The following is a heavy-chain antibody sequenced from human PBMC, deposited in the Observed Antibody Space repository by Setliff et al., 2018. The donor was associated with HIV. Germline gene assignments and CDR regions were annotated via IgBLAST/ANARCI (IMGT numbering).Heavy chain of an antibody. Sequence: PGESLKISCKGSEYSFTNNWIGWVRQMPGKGLEWMGIIYPGDSDIRYSPSFQGQVTISADKAISTAYLQWSSLKASDTAVYYCATAGEMATIGYSYYYMGVWGKGTTVTVSS. CDR2: IYPGDSDI. J-gene: IGHJ6*03. CDR3: ATAGEMATIGYSYYYMGV. CDR1: EYSFTNNW. D-gene: IGHD3-10*01. V-gene: IGHV5-51*01.